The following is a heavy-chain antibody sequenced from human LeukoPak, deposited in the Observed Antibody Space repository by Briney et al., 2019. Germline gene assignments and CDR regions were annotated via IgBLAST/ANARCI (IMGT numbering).Heavy chain of an antibody. V-gene: IGHV4-34*01. CDR3: ARVVAARRWGYFDY. Sequence: KTSETLSLTCAVYGGSFSGYYWSWIRQPPGKGLEWIGEINHSGSTNYNPSLKSRVTISVDTSKNQFSLKLSSVTAADTAVYYCARVVAARRWGYFDYWGQGTLVTVSS. CDR2: INHSGST. J-gene: IGHJ4*02. CDR1: GGSFSGYY. D-gene: IGHD2-21*01.